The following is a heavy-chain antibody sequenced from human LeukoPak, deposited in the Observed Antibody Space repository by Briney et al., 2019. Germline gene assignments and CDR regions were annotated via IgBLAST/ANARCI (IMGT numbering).Heavy chain of an antibody. CDR1: GGSFSGYY. Sequence: SETLSLTCAVYGGSFSGYYWSWIRQPPGKGLEWIGEINHSGSTNYNPSLKSRVTISVDTSKNQFSLKLSSVTAADTAVYYCARQGRGSSRRRPSQYYMDVWGKGTTVTVSS. J-gene: IGHJ6*03. D-gene: IGHD6-13*01. V-gene: IGHV4-34*01. CDR2: INHSGST. CDR3: ARQGRGSSRRRPSQYYMDV.